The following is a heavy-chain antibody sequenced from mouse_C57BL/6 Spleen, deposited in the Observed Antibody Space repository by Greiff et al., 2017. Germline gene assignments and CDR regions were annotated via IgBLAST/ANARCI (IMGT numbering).Heavy chain of an antibody. CDR3: TREIGYYFDY. CDR1: GYTFTDYE. CDR2: IDPETGGT. V-gene: IGHV1-15*01. J-gene: IGHJ2*01. Sequence: QVQLQQSGAELVRPGASVTLSCKASGYTFTDYEMHWVKQTPVHGLEWIGAIDPETGGTASNQKFKGKAILTADKSSSTAYMALRSRTSEDSAVYYCTREIGYYFDYWGQGTTLTVAS.